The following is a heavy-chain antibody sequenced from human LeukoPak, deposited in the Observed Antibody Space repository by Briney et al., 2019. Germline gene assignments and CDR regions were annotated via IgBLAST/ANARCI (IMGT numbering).Heavy chain of an antibody. CDR1: GGSISSYY. CDR2: IYTSGST. Sequence: PSETLSLTCTVSGGSISSYYWSWIRQPAGKGLEWIGRIYTSGSTNYNPSLKSRVTISVDTSKNQFSLKLSSVTAADTAVYYCARSGWLTDVDAFDIWGQGTMVTVSS. V-gene: IGHV4-4*07. J-gene: IGHJ3*02. CDR3: ARSGWLTDVDAFDI. D-gene: IGHD3-10*01.